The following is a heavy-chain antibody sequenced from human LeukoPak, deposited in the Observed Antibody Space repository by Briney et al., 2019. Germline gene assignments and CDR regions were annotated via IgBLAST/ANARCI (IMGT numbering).Heavy chain of an antibody. CDR3: ARVPAYDRIYYYYYMDV. D-gene: IGHD5-12*01. J-gene: IGHJ6*03. Sequence: GASVKVSCKASGGTFSSYAISWVRQAPGQGLEWMGGIIPIFGTANHAQKFQGRVTITADKSTSTAYMELRSLRSDDTAVYYCARVPAYDRIYYYYYMDVWGKGTTVTISS. V-gene: IGHV1-69*06. CDR2: IIPIFGTA. CDR1: GGTFSSYA.